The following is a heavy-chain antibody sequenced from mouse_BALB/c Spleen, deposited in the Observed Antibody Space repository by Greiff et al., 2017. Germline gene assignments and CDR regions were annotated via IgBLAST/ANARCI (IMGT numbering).Heavy chain of an antibody. V-gene: IGHV7-1*02. Sequence: EVQVVESGGGLVQPGGSLRLSCATSGFTFSDFYMEWVRQPPGKRLEWIAASRNKANDYTTEYSASVKGRFIVSRDTSQSILYLQMNALRAEDTAIYYCARANYGRAWFAYWGQGTLVTVSA. CDR3: ARANYGRAWFAY. CDR2: SRNKANDYTT. J-gene: IGHJ3*01. D-gene: IGHD1-1*02. CDR1: GFTFSDFY.